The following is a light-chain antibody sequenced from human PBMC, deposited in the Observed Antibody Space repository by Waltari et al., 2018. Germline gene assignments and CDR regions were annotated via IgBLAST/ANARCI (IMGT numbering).Light chain of an antibody. CDR3: LQDYSVPYT. V-gene: IGKV1-6*01. J-gene: IGKJ2*01. CDR2: TAS. Sequence: AIQMTQSPSSLSASVGDSVTITCRARQGIRSDLCWFQQKPGKAPKLLIYTASGLEHGVPSRFSGSGSGTDFTLTISSLQPEDFAIYYCLQDYSVPYTFGQGTKLEIK. CDR1: QGIRSD.